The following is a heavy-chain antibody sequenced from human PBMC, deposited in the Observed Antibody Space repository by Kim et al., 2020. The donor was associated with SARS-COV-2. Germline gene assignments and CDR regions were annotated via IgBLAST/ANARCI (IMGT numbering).Heavy chain of an antibody. D-gene: IGHD6-13*01. Sequence: SQTLSLTCANPGDSVSSNSAAWNWIRQSPSRGLEWLGRTYYRSKWYNDYAVSVKSRITINPDTSKNQFSLQLNSVTPEDTAVYYCARGPSSSSRLPFDCWGQGTLVTVSS. CDR3: ARGPSSSSRLPFDC. CDR1: GDSVSSNSAA. CDR2: TYYRSKWYN. J-gene: IGHJ4*02. V-gene: IGHV6-1*01.